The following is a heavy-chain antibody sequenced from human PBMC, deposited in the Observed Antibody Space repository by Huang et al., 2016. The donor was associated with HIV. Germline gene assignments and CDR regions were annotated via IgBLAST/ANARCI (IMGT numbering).Heavy chain of an antibody. CDR1: GFTFSGYS. D-gene: IGHD6-19*01. V-gene: IGHV3-30-3*01. CDR2: ISSDGSEK. CDR3: ARDGYSSGWCYEGAFDI. J-gene: IGHJ3*02. Sequence: QVQLVESGGGVVQPGRSLRLSCVASGFTFSGYSMHWVRQAPGKGLGWVADISSDGSEKYYADSVKGRVTISRDKSKNALYLQRNSLSAKYTAVYYCARDGYSSGWCYEGAFDIWGQGTMVTVSS.